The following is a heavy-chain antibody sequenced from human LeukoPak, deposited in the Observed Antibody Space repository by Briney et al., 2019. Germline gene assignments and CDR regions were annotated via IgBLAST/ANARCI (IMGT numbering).Heavy chain of an antibody. CDR1: GGSISSYY. Sequence: SETLSLTCTGAGGSISSYYWSWIRQPPGKGLEWIGYIYYRGSTNYNPSLKSRVTISVDTSKNQVSLKLSSVTAADTAVYYGARTYYSGSGSYLAFDYWGQGTLVTVSS. D-gene: IGHD3-10*01. CDR2: IYYRGST. V-gene: IGHV4-59*08. CDR3: ARTYYSGSGSYLAFDY. J-gene: IGHJ4*02.